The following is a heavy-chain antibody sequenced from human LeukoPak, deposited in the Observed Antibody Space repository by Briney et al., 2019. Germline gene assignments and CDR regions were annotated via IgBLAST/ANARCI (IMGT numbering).Heavy chain of an antibody. CDR2: ISYDGSNK. CDR3: AKDYSYYGDYVVLGMDV. V-gene: IGHV3-30*18. Sequence: GGSLRLSCAASGFTFSSNSMTWVRQAPGKGLEWVAVISYDGSNKYYADSVKGRFTISRDNSKNTLYLQMNSLRAEDTAVYYCAKDYSYYGDYVVLGMDVWGQGTTVTVSS. CDR1: GFTFSSNS. D-gene: IGHD4-17*01. J-gene: IGHJ6*02.